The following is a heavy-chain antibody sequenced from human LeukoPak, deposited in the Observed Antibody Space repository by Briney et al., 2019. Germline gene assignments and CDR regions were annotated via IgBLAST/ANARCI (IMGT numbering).Heavy chain of an antibody. Sequence: SETLSLTCTVSGGSISSGDYSWSWIRQPPGKGLEWIGNIYYSGSTYYNPSLKSRVNISVDTSKNQFSLRLTSVTAADTAVYYCARSQFYGSGSYQGRWFDPWGQGTLSPSPQ. CDR3: ARSQFYGSGSYQGRWFDP. D-gene: IGHD3-10*01. V-gene: IGHV4-30-4*07. J-gene: IGHJ5*02. CDR1: GGSISSGDYS. CDR2: IYYSGST.